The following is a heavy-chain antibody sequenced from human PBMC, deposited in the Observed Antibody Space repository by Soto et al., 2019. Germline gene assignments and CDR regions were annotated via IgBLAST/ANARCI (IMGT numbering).Heavy chain of an antibody. CDR1: GYIFTTSW. CDR3: ARQGGSGVSLDY. V-gene: IGHV5-51*01. D-gene: IGHD3-16*01. Sequence: EVQLVQSGAEVKKPGESLKISCKGSGYIFTTSWIGWVGQMPGKGLEWMAIISPADSDTRFSPSFQGQVTISVDKSINTAYLQWSSLKASYTAMYFCARQGGSGVSLDYCGQGTLVTVSS. CDR2: ISPADSDT. J-gene: IGHJ4*02.